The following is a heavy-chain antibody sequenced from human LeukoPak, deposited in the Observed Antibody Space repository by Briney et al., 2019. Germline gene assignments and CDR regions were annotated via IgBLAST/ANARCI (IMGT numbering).Heavy chain of an antibody. CDR2: IYSGGST. CDR1: GFTVSSNY. CDR3: ARDGAKYCSGGSCYGY. J-gene: IGHJ4*02. Sequence: GGSLRLSCAASGFTVSSNYMSWVRQAPGKGLEWVSVIYSGGSTYYADSVKGRFTISRDNSKNTLYLQMNSLRAEDTAVYYCARDGAKYCSGGSCYGYWGQGTPVTVSS. D-gene: IGHD2-15*01. V-gene: IGHV3-53*01.